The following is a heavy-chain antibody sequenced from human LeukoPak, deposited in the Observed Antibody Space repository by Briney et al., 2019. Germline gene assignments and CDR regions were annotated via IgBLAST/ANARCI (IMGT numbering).Heavy chain of an antibody. CDR2: IYYSGST. CDR1: GGSISSYY. J-gene: IGHJ4*02. V-gene: IGHV4-59*01. Sequence: SETLSLTCTVSGGSISSYYWSWIRQPPGKGLEWIGYIYYSGSTNYNPSLKSRVTISVDTSKNQFSLKLSSVTAADTAVYYCARMGGLLPLDYWGQGTLVIVSS. CDR3: ARMGGLLPLDY. D-gene: IGHD2-15*01.